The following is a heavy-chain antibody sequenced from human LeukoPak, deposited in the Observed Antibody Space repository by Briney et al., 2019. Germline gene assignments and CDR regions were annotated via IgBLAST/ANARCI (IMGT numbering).Heavy chain of an antibody. CDR2: IIPIFGTA. CDR1: GGTFSSYA. J-gene: IGHJ6*03. CDR3: ARVAVGATRYYYYYYMDV. D-gene: IGHD1-26*01. V-gene: IGHV1-69*06. Sequence: GASVKVSCKASGGTFSSYAISWVRQAPGQGLEWMGGIIPIFGTANYAQKFQGRVTITADKSTSTAYMELSSLRSEDTAVYYCARVAVGATRYYYYYYMDVWGKGTTVTVSS.